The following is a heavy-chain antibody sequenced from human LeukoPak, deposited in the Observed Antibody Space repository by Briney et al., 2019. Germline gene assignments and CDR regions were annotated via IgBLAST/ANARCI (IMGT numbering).Heavy chain of an antibody. CDR1: GHSFSSDSF. V-gene: IGHV4-38-2*01. Sequence: SETLSLTCGVSGHSFSSDSFWGWIRQPPGQGLEWIGSIHERGSTFYNPSLKSRVTISIDTSKNQFSLNVNSVTAADTAVYYCARASRPTNSWFDPWGQGTVVTVSS. D-gene: IGHD6-6*01. CDR2: IHERGST. CDR3: ARASRPTNSWFDP. J-gene: IGHJ5*02.